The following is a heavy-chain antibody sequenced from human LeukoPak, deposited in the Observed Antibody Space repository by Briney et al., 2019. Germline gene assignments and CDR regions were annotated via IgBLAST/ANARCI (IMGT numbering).Heavy chain of an antibody. D-gene: IGHD3-10*01. CDR2: IIPILGIA. Sequence: SVKVSCKASGGTFSSYAISWVRQAPGQGLEWMGRIIPILGIANYAQKFQGRVTITADKSTSTAYMELSSLRSEDTAVYYCARADYGSGSYYRGWFDPWGQGILVTVSS. V-gene: IGHV1-69*04. CDR1: GGTFSSYA. CDR3: ARADYGSGSYYRGWFDP. J-gene: IGHJ5*02.